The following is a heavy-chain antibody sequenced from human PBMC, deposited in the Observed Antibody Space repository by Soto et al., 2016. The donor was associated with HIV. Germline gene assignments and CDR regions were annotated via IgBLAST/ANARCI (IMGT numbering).Heavy chain of an antibody. Sequence: QVQLQESGPGLVMPSQILSLTCTVSGASMTNGGHYWSWIRQHPGKGLEWIGYIYYSGGTYYNPSLESRVTISLDTSMSQFSLKVNSVTAADTAIYYCARESLTVRGSLLLTRWGQGTLVHVSA. CDR3: ARESLTVRGSLLLTR. CDR2: IYYSGGT. J-gene: IGHJ4*02. V-gene: IGHV4-31*03. CDR1: GASMTNGGHY. D-gene: IGHD3-16*01.